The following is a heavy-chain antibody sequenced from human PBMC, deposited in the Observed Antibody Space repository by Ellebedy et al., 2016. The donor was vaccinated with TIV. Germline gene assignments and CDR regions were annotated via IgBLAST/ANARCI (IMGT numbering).Heavy chain of an antibody. CDR2: ISSSSSYI. J-gene: IGHJ3*02. Sequence: GGSLRLXXAASGFTFSSYSMNWVRQAPGKGLEWVSSISSSSSYIYYADSVKGRFTISRDNAKNSLYLQMNSLRAEDTAVYYCARDNHRAMIVHDAFDIWGQGTMVTVSS. CDR3: ARDNHRAMIVHDAFDI. V-gene: IGHV3-21*01. D-gene: IGHD3-22*01. CDR1: GFTFSSYS.